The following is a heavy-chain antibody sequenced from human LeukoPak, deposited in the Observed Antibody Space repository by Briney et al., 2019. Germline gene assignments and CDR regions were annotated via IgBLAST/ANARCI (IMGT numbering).Heavy chain of an antibody. CDR3: ARGSTYYDSSGQVPFDY. CDR2: ISSSSSSTI. CDR1: GFTFSTYS. V-gene: IGHV3-48*01. D-gene: IGHD3-22*01. J-gene: IGHJ4*02. Sequence: GGSLRLSCAASGFTFSTYSMNWVRQAPGKGLEWVSYISSSSSSTIYYADSVKGRFTISRDNAKNSLYLQMNSLRAEDTAVYYCARGSTYYDSSGQVPFDYWGQGTLVIVSS.